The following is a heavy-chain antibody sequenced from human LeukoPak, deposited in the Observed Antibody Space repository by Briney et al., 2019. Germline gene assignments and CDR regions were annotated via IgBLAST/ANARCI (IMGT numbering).Heavy chain of an antibody. J-gene: IGHJ4*02. CDR1: GGSISSYY. V-gene: IGHV4-59*01. Sequence: SETLSLTCTVSGGSISSYYWSWIRQPPGKGLEWIGYIYYSGSTNYNPSLKSRVTISVDTSKNQFSLKLSSVTAADTAVYYCGRGELLFDYWGQGTLVTVSS. CDR3: GRGELLFDY. D-gene: IGHD1-26*01. CDR2: IYYSGST.